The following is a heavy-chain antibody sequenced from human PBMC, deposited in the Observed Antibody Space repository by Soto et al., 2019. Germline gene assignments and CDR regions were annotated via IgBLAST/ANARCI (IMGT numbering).Heavy chain of an antibody. V-gene: IGHV4-31*01. Sequence: QVQLQESGPGLVKPSQTLSLTCTVSGGSISSGGYYWSWIRQHPGKGLEWIGYIYYSGSTYYTPSPNSPVTIXLXTXXNQFHLKLSSVPAADTAVYYCARSGYSYGPNPLLYWGQGTLVTVSS. CDR1: GGSISSGGYY. J-gene: IGHJ4*02. CDR2: IYYSGST. D-gene: IGHD5-18*01. CDR3: ARSGYSYGPNPLLY.